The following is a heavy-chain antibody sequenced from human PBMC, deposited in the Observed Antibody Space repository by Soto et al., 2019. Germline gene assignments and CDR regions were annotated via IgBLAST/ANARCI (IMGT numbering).Heavy chain of an antibody. Sequence: HPGGSLRLSCAASGFTFSIYGMHWFRQAPGKGLEWVAVIWYDGSNKYYADSVKGRFTISGDNSKNTLYLQMNSLRAEDTAVYYCARDSGPNCGGDCYPLYYYYYGMDVWGQGTTVTVSS. D-gene: IGHD2-21*02. CDR2: IWYDGSNK. J-gene: IGHJ6*02. CDR1: GFTFSIYG. CDR3: ARDSGPNCGGDCYPLYYYYYGMDV. V-gene: IGHV3-33*01.